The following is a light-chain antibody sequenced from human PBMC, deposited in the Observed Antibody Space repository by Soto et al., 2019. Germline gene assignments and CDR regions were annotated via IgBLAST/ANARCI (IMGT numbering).Light chain of an antibody. CDR1: SSDVGGYNY. CDR2: DVS. V-gene: IGLV2-14*01. Sequence: QSALTQPASVSGSPGQSITISCTGTSSDVGGYNYVSWYQQHPGKAPKLMIYDVSNRPSGVSNRFSGSKSGNTASLTISGLQAEDEAEYYCSSYTSSSTLPVFGGGTKLTVL. J-gene: IGLJ2*01. CDR3: SSYTSSSTLPV.